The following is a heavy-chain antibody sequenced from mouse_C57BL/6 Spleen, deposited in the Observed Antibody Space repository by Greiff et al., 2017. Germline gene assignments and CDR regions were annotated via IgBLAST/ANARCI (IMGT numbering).Heavy chain of an antibody. CDR1: GYAFSSSW. CDR2: IYPGDGDT. J-gene: IGHJ4*01. CDR3: ARPDWGLYAMDY. V-gene: IGHV1-82*01. D-gene: IGHD4-1*01. Sequence: QVQLKQSGPELVKPGASVKISCKASGYAFSSSWMNWVKQRPGKGLEWIGRIYPGDGDTNYNGKFKGKATLTADKSSSTAYMQLSSLTSEDSAVYFCARPDWGLYAMDYWGQGTSVTVSS.